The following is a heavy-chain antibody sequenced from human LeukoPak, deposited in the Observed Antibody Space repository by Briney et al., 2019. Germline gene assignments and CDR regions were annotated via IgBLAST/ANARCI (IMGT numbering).Heavy chain of an antibody. CDR1: GYSFTSYW. CDR3: ARQTRHYDGSGQSDYFDY. J-gene: IGHJ4*02. Sequence: GESLKISCKGSGYSFTSYWIGWARQMPGKGLEWMGIIYPGDSDTRYSPSFQGQVTISADKSISAAYLQWSSLKASDTAMYYCARQTRHYDGSGQSDYFDYWGQGTLVTVSS. D-gene: IGHD3-22*01. V-gene: IGHV5-51*01. CDR2: IYPGDSDT.